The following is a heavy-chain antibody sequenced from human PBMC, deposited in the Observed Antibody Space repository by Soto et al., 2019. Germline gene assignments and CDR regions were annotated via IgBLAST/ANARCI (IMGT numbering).Heavy chain of an antibody. V-gene: IGHV4-34*01. CDR1: GGSFSGYY. Sequence: PSETLSLTGAVYGGSFSGYYWSWIRQPPGKGLEWIGEINHSGSTNYNPSLKSRVTISVDTSKNQFSLKLSSVTAADTAVYYCARSTWEWWFDPWGQGTLVTVSS. CDR3: ARSTWEWWFDP. CDR2: INHSGST. D-gene: IGHD3-3*01. J-gene: IGHJ5*02.